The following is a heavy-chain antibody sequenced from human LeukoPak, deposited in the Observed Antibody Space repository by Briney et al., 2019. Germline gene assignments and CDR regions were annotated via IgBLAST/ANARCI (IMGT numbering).Heavy chain of an antibody. D-gene: IGHD3-3*01. Sequence: SETLSLTCSVSGGSISNYYWSWIRQPPGKGPEWIGSIYYSGSANYNPSLKSRVTILVDTSKNQFSLNLTSVTAADTALYYCARDQGSYDRRLDYWGQGTLVTVSS. CDR3: ARDQGSYDRRLDY. V-gene: IGHV4-59*01. CDR1: GGSISNYY. J-gene: IGHJ4*02. CDR2: IYYSGSA.